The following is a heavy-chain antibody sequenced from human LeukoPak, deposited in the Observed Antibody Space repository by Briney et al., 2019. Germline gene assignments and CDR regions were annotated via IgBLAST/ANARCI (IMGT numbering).Heavy chain of an antibody. CDR3: ARYFDWSYIDY. Sequence: GGSLRLSCAASGFTLSSYWMHWVRHARGKGMVWVSRINRDGSSTSYADSVKGRFTISTDNAKNTLYLQINSLRAEDTAVYYCARYFDWSYIDYWGQGTLVSVSS. V-gene: IGHV3-74*01. J-gene: IGHJ4*02. CDR2: INRDGSST. CDR1: GFTLSSYW. D-gene: IGHD3-9*01.